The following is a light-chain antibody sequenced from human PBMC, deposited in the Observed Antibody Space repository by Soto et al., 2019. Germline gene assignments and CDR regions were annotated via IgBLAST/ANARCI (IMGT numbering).Light chain of an antibody. CDR3: QQYYSYPPA. CDR2: AAS. V-gene: IGKV1-8*01. J-gene: IGKJ5*01. CDR1: QGISSY. Sequence: IRMTQSPSSFSASTGDRVTITCRASQGISSYLAWYQQKPGKAPKLLIYAASTLQSGVPSRFSGSGSGTDFTLTISCLQSEDFATYYCQQYYSYPPAFGQGTRLEIK.